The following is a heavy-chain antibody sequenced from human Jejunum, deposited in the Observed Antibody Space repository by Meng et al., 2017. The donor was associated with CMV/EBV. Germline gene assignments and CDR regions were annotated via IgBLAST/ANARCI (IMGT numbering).Heavy chain of an antibody. D-gene: IGHD6-19*01. V-gene: IGHV4-30-4*08. CDR1: GGSIGSGDYY. J-gene: IGHJ4*02. Sequence: QGLLQESGQGLVKPSRTLSLTCSVSGGSIGSGDYYWSWIRQPPGKGLEWIGYIHDTGSTNYSPSLKSRVTMSVDTSMKQLSLKLTSVTAADTAVYYCARASNSAGWYGFDYWGQGTLVTVSS. CDR2: IHDTGST. CDR3: ARASNSAGWYGFDY.